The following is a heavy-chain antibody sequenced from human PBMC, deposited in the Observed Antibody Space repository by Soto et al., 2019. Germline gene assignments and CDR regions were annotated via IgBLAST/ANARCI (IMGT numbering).Heavy chain of an antibody. J-gene: IGHJ6*02. CDR2: FFIGGNT. CDR3: ACIFSGGYIYDFYYYGLDV. Sequence: SETLSLTCTVSGGSISSSTYYWGWMRQPPGKGLEWIASFFIGGNTYYNPSLKSRVTISVDTSKNQFSLKLSSVTAADTAVYYCACIFSGGYIYDFYYYGLDVWGQGTTVTVSS. CDR1: GGSISSSTYY. V-gene: IGHV4-39*01. D-gene: IGHD5-18*01.